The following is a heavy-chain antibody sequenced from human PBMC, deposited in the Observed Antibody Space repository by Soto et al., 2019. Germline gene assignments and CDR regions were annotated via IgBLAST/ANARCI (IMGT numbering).Heavy chain of an antibody. CDR2: TYYRSRWYN. V-gene: IGHV6-1*01. CDR3: AGTTSLQWYYMAV. Sequence: PSQTLSLTCAISGDSVSSNSAAWNWIRQSPSRGLEWLGRTYYRSRWYNDYAVSVKSRITVNPDTSKNQFSLHLNSVTPEDTALYYCAGTTSLQWYYMAVWDKGTTVTVSS. J-gene: IGHJ6*03. CDR1: GDSVSSNSAA. D-gene: IGHD1-7*01.